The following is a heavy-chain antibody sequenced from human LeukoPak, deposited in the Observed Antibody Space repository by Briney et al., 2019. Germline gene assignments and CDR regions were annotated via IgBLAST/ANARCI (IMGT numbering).Heavy chain of an antibody. Sequence: GRSLRLSCAASGLTFSDAWMSWVRQAPGKGLEWVGRIKSKNDAGTADHGAAVKGRFTISRDDSKNTVSVQMNSLKTEDTAVYYCTTVRRYSISSGYSTIDSWGRGTLVTVSS. CDR3: TTVRRYSISSGYSTIDS. CDR2: IKSKNDAGTA. V-gene: IGHV3-15*05. CDR1: GLTFSDAW. J-gene: IGHJ4*02. D-gene: IGHD3-22*01.